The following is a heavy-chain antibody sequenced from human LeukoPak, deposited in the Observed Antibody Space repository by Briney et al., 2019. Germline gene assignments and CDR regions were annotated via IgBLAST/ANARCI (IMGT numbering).Heavy chain of an antibody. V-gene: IGHV3-72*01. CDR3: ARGYCRSTTSRYFDY. J-gene: IGHJ4*02. CDR2: IRKKVNSYTT. D-gene: IGHD2/OR15-2a*01. Sequence: GGSLRLSCAASGFTFSDHYMDWVRQAPGKGLEWVGRIRKKVNSYTTEYAATVKGRLTISRDDSKNSLYLQMNSLKTEDTAVYYCARGYCRSTTSRYFDYWGQGTLVTVSS. CDR1: GFTFSDHY.